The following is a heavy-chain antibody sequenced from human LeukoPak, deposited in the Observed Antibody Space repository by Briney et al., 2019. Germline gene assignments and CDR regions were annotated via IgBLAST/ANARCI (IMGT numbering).Heavy chain of an antibody. Sequence: QPGGSLRLSCSASGFTFTTSPMHWVRQAPGKGLEYVSAITGDGSNTYYTDSVKGRFTISRDNSKNTLYLQMSSLRSEDTAVYYCVKRGPGNCYTHWGQGTLVTV. J-gene: IGHJ4*02. D-gene: IGHD3-10*01. CDR2: ITGDGSNT. CDR1: GFTFTTSP. V-gene: IGHV3-64D*09. CDR3: VKRGPGNCYTH.